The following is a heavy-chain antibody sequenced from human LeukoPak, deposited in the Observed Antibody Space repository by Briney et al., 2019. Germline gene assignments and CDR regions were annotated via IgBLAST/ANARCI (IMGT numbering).Heavy chain of an antibody. CDR3: ATSTPGYSSGWPTY. CDR2: IDPSDSYA. J-gene: IGHJ4*02. Sequence: GESLRISCQESGHRFINYWITWVRQMPGKGLEWLGRIDPSDSYATYSPSFQGHVTISADKSISTAYLQWSSLKASDTAIYYCATSTPGYSSGWPTYWGQGTLVIVSS. CDR1: GHRFINYW. V-gene: IGHV5-10-1*01. D-gene: IGHD6-19*01.